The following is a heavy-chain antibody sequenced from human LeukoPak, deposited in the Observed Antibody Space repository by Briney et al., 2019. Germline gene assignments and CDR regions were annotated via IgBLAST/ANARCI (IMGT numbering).Heavy chain of an antibody. CDR3: ARQYSSGWYGFDY. Sequence: PGGSLRLSCAASGFTFSSYAMHWVRQAPGKGLEWVAVISYDGSNKYYADSVKGRFTISRDNSENTLYLQMNSLRAEDTAVYYCARQYSSGWYGFDYWGQGTLVTVSS. CDR2: ISYDGSNK. V-gene: IGHV3-30-3*01. CDR1: GFTFSSYA. D-gene: IGHD6-19*01. J-gene: IGHJ4*02.